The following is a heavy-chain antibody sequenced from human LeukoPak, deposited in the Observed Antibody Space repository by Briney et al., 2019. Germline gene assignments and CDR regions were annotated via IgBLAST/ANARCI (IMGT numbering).Heavy chain of an antibody. V-gene: IGHV4-34*01. CDR2: INHSGST. D-gene: IGHD5-18*01. CDR3: AKGAGGFSYYNWFDP. Sequence: SETLSLTCAVYGGSFSGHYWSWIRQPPGKGLEWIGEINHSGSTNYNPSLKSRVTASVDTSKNQFSLKVASVTAADTAIYYCAKGAGGFSYYNWFDPWGQGTLVTVSS. CDR1: GGSFSGHY. J-gene: IGHJ5*02.